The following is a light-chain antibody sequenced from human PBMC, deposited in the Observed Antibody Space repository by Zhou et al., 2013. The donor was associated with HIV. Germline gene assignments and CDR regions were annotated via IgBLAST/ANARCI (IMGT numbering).Light chain of an antibody. V-gene: IGKV1-33*01. CDR2: GAS. J-gene: IGKJ4*01. Sequence: DIQMTQSPSSLSASVGDRVTITCQASQDISTSLNWFQQKPGKAPNLLIYGASNLEAGVPSRFSGSGSGTDFTFTISSLQPEDIATYYCQQYGILPPLFGGGTKVEIE. CDR3: QQYGILPPL. CDR1: QDISTS.